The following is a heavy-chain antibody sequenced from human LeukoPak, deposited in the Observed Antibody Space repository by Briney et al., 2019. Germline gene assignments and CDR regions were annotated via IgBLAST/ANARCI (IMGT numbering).Heavy chain of an antibody. CDR3: ARRGIIADAFDI. Sequence: ASVKVSCKASGYTFTSYAMHWVRQAPGQGLEWMGIINPSGGSTSYAQKFQGRVTMTRDTSTSTVYMELSSLRSEDTAVYYCARRGIIADAFDIWGQGTMVTVSS. D-gene: IGHD1-14*01. V-gene: IGHV1-46*01. CDR2: INPSGGST. CDR1: GYTFTSYA. J-gene: IGHJ3*02.